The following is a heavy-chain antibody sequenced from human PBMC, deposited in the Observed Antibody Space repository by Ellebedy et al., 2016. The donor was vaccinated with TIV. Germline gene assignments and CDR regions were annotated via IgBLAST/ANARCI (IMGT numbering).Heavy chain of an antibody. CDR1: AFTISSNL. V-gene: IGHV3-74*01. D-gene: IGHD3-22*01. CDR3: AKGFYDRDPTLNY. CDR2: IIIHGIFT. J-gene: IGHJ4*02. Sequence: PGGSLRLSCVASAFTISSNLLHLVLYAPGTGLVLVTRIIIHGIFTSYVDSVKCRFTISRDNAKNTLYLQMESLRAEDTDVYYCAKGFYDRDPTLNYWGQGTLVTVST.